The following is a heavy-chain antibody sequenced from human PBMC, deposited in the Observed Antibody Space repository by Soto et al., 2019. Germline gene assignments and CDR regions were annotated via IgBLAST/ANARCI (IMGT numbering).Heavy chain of an antibody. CDR1: GFSFSSYY. CDR3: ARRELEMATIVY. D-gene: IGHD1-1*01. V-gene: IGHV3-64*01. Sequence: EVQLVESGGGLVQPGGSLRLSCAASGFSFSSYYMHWVRQAPGKGLEYVSAIGNSGDDTYYTNSVKGRFTISRDNSKNTLYLQMDSLRDEDMAVYYCARRELEMATIVYWGQGTLVTVSS. J-gene: IGHJ4*02. CDR2: IGNSGDDT.